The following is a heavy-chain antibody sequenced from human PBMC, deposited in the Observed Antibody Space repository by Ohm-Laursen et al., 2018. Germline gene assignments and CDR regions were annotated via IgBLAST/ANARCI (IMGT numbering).Heavy chain of an antibody. D-gene: IGHD3-22*01. CDR1: GYTFTNFG. CDR3: ARVNTMIVVAPGAFDI. J-gene: IGHJ3*02. V-gene: IGHV1-2*02. CDR2: INPNSGGT. Sequence: GASVKVSCKASGYTFTNFGITWVRQAPGQGLEWMGWINPNSGGTNYAQKFQGRVTMTRDTSISTAYMELSRLRSDDTAVYYCARVNTMIVVAPGAFDIWGQGTMVTVSS.